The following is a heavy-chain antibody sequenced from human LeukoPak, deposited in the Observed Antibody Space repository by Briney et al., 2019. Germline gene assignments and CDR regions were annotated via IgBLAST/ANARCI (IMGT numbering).Heavy chain of an antibody. CDR2: INPNSGGT. Sequence: GASVKVSCKASGYTFTGYYMHWVRQAPGQGLEWMGWINPNSGGTNYAQKFQGRVTMTRDTSISTAYMELSRLRSDDTAVYYCARGRPPDFWSGYYMHYYYYMDVWGKGTTVTVSS. CDR1: GYTFTGYY. D-gene: IGHD3-3*01. V-gene: IGHV1-2*02. CDR3: ARGRPPDFWSGYYMHYYYYMDV. J-gene: IGHJ6*03.